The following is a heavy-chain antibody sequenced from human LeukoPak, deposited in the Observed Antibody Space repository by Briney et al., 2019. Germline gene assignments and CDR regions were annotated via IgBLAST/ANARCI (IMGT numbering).Heavy chain of an antibody. V-gene: IGHV3-21*01. CDR1: GFTFSSYS. CDR3: AKVPRQHDNWFDP. J-gene: IGHJ5*02. Sequence: GSLRLSCAASGFTFSSYSMNWVRQAPGKGLEWVSSISSSSSYIYYADSVKGRFTISRDNAKNSLYLQMNSLRAEDTAIYYCAKVPRQHDNWFDPWGQGTLVTVSS. D-gene: IGHD3-9*01. CDR2: ISSSSSYI.